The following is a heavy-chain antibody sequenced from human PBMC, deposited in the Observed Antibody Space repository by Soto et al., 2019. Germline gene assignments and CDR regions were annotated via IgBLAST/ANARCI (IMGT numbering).Heavy chain of an antibody. CDR2: IKSITDGGTT. Sequence: PGGSLRLSCAASGITFSNAWMTWVRQAPGKGLEWVGRIKSITDGGTTDYAAPVKGRFTISRDDSKDTLYLQMKNLKTEDTAVYHCTICSGDIGVVPATFGRDVWGQGTTVTVSS. CDR1: GITFSNAW. J-gene: IGHJ6*02. D-gene: IGHD2-2*01. CDR3: TICSGDIGVVPATFGRDV. V-gene: IGHV3-15*01.